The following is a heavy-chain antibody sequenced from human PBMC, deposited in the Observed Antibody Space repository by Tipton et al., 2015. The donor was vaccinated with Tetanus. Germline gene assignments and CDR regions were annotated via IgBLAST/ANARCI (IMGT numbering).Heavy chain of an antibody. J-gene: IGHJ5*02. CDR1: GYSFDTYW. Sequence: VQLVQSGAEVKKPGESLKISCQCSGYSFDTYWIAWVRQMPGKGLEWMGIIYPGDSETRYSPSFQGHVTMSADKSINTAYLQWNSLKASDTAMYFCARLHLRTFASSSGSWGQGTLVTVSS. D-gene: IGHD6-6*01. V-gene: IGHV5-51*01. CDR3: ARLHLRTFASSSGS. CDR2: IYPGDSET.